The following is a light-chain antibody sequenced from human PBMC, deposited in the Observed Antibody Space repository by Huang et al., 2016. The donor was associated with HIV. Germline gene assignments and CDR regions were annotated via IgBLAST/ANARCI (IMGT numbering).Light chain of an antibody. CDR3: QQYQDWPRT. V-gene: IGKV3-15*01. CDR2: GAS. J-gene: IGKJ1*01. CDR1: QSVSSN. Sequence: EIVMTQSPGTLSLSPGERATLSCRPSQSVSSNLAWYQHKPGQAPRLLIYGASTRATGVPARFSGSGSGTEFNLTISSLQSDDFVVYYCQQYQDWPRTFGQGTKVEIK.